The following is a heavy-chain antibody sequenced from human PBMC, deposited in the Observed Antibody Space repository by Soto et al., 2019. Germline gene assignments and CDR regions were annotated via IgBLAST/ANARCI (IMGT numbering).Heavy chain of an antibody. CDR2: SYHSGST. Sequence: QLQLQESGSGLVKPSQTLSLTCTVSGGSISSGGYSWSWIRQPPGKGLEWIGYSYHSGSTYYNPSLKSRVTISLDRSKNHFSLKLSSVSAADTAVYYCARAQWLVLDYWGQGTLVTVSS. V-gene: IGHV4-30-2*01. J-gene: IGHJ4*02. CDR3: ARAQWLVLDY. D-gene: IGHD6-19*01. CDR1: GGSISSGGYS.